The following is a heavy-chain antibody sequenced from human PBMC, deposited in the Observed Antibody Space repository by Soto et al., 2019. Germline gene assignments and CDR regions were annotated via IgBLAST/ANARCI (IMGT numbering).Heavy chain of an antibody. Sequence: QITLKESGPTLVKPTQTLTLTCTFSAFSLSTSGLGVGWIRQPPGKALEWLTFIYWDDDKRYSPSLKSRLTLTKDTSKNQEVLTMTNMDPVDTATYYWARLVAAGITYYFDSWGQGTLVTVSS. D-gene: IGHD2-21*01. J-gene: IGHJ4*02. CDR2: IYWDDDK. V-gene: IGHV2-5*02. CDR1: AFSLSTSGLG. CDR3: ARLVAAGITYYFDS.